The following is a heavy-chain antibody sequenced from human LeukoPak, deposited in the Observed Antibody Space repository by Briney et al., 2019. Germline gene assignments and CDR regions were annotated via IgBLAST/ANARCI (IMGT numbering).Heavy chain of an antibody. CDR2: ISTYNGDT. CDR1: GYTFTSYG. V-gene: IGHV1-18*01. D-gene: IGHD3-16*01. J-gene: IGHJ4*02. Sequence: ASVKVSCKASGYTFTSYGISWVRQAPGQGLEWMGWISTYNGDTNYAQKLQGRVTMTTDTSTNTAYMELRSLRSDDTAVYYCAREGLGELTLDYWGQGTLDTVSS. CDR3: AREGLGELTLDY.